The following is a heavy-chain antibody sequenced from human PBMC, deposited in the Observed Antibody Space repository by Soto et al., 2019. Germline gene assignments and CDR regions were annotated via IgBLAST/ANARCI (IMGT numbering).Heavy chain of an antibody. Sequence: QLQLQESGPGLVKPSETLSLTCTVSGGSISSSSYYWGWIRQPPGKGLEWIGSIYYSGSTYYNPSLKSRVTRSVDTSKNQFSLKLSSVTAADTAVYYCARLEYYYDSSSYWYFDLWGRGTLVTVSS. D-gene: IGHD3-22*01. CDR1: GGSISSSSYY. V-gene: IGHV4-39*01. CDR3: ARLEYYYDSSSYWYFDL. CDR2: IYYSGST. J-gene: IGHJ2*01.